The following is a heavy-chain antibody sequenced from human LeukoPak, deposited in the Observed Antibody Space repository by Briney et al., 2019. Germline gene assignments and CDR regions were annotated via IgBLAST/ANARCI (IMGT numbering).Heavy chain of an antibody. J-gene: IGHJ4*02. Sequence: GESLKISCEGSGYYFSDYWIGWVRQMPGKGLEWMGIIYPGDSDTRHSPSFQGQVPISADRSISTAYLQWSSLKASDTAIYYCARQAATPGANQFDYWGQGTLVTVSS. CDR2: IYPGDSDT. CDR1: GYYFSDYW. CDR3: ARQAATPGANQFDY. V-gene: IGHV5-51*01. D-gene: IGHD6-13*01.